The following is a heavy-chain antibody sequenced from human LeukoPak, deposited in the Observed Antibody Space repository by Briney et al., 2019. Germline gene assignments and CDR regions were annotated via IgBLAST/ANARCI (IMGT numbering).Heavy chain of an antibody. CDR3: ARSKRGYSGYDFDY. Sequence: PGRSLRLSCAASGFSFSSYGMHWVRQAPGKGLEWVAVIWYDGSNKYYADSVKGRFTISRDNSNNTLYLQMNSLRAEDTAVYYCARSKRGYSGYDFDYWGQGTLVTVSS. V-gene: IGHV3-33*01. CDR2: IWYDGSNK. J-gene: IGHJ4*02. D-gene: IGHD5-12*01. CDR1: GFSFSSYG.